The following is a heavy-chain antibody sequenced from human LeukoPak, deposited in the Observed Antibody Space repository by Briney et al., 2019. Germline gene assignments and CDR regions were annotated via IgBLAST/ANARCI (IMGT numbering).Heavy chain of an antibody. CDR1: GGSFSGYY. D-gene: IGHD3-22*01. CDR2: IYYSGST. V-gene: IGHV4-34*01. J-gene: IGHJ4*02. Sequence: PSETLSLTCAVYGGSFSGYYWSWIRQPPGKGLEWIGYIYYSGSTNYNPSLKSRVTISVDTSKNQFSLKLSSVTAADTAVYYCARAGEDSSGIDYWGQGTLVTVSS. CDR3: ARAGEDSSGIDY.